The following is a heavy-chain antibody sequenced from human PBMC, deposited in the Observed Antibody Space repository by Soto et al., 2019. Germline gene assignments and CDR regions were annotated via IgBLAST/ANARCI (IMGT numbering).Heavy chain of an antibody. V-gene: IGHV3-33*01. CDR3: ARDFLEWLLEPYYYYYYMDV. CDR2: IWYDGSNK. Sequence: GGSLRLSCAASGFTFSSYGMHWVRQAPGKGLEWVAVIWYDGSNKYYADSVKGRFTISRDNSKNTLYLQMNSLRAEDTAVYYCARDFLEWLLEPYYYYYYMDVWGKGTTVTVSS. D-gene: IGHD3-3*01. CDR1: GFTFSSYG. J-gene: IGHJ6*03.